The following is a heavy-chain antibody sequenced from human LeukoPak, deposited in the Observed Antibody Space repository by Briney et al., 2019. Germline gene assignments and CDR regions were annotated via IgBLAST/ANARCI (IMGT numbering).Heavy chain of an antibody. CDR1: GFTFSSYG. J-gene: IGHJ4*02. Sequence: GGSLRLSCAASGFTFSSYGMHWVRQAPGKGLEWVAVISYDGSNKYYADSVKGRFTISRDNSKNTLYLQMNSLRAEDTAVYYCAKDIRYCSGDSCYTTPDYWGQGTLVTVSS. V-gene: IGHV3-30*18. CDR2: ISYDGSNK. D-gene: IGHD2-15*01. CDR3: AKDIRYCSGDSCYTTPDY.